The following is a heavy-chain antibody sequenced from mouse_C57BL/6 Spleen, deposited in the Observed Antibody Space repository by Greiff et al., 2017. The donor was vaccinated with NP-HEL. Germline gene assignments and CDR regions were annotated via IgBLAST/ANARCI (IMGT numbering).Heavy chain of an antibody. CDR3: ARSNYDAMDY. V-gene: IGHV5-17*01. D-gene: IGHD2-5*01. Sequence: EVQGVESGGGLVKPGGSLKLSCAASGFTFSDYGMHWVRQAPEKGLEWVAYISSGSSTIYYADTVKGRFTISRDNAKNTLFLQMTSLRSEDTAMYYCARSNYDAMDYWGQGTSVTVSS. CDR1: GFTFSDYG. J-gene: IGHJ4*01. CDR2: ISSGSSTI.